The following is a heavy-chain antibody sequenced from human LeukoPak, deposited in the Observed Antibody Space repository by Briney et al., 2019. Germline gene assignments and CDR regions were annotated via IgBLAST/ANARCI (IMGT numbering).Heavy chain of an antibody. V-gene: IGHV3-11*01. J-gene: IGHJ4*02. CDR3: ASGLSTVTVPFDY. CDR2: ISSSGSTI. CDR1: GFTFSDYY. D-gene: IGHD4-17*01. Sequence: GGSLRLSCVASGFTFSDYYMSWIRQAPGKGLEWVSYISSSGSTIHYADSVKGRFTISRDNAKNSLYLQMNSLRAEDTAVYFCASGLSTVTVPFDYWGQGTLVTVSS.